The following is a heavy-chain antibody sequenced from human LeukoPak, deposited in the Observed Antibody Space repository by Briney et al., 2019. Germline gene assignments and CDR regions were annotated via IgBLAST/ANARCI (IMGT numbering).Heavy chain of an antibody. D-gene: IGHD2-15*01. Sequence: GASVKVSCKTSGYTFTTYGISWVRQAPGQGLEWMGWVSAYADNTNYVQKLQGRVTMTTDTSTSTAYMELRSLRSDDTAVYYCARDCIGCHGFDYWGQGILVTVSS. V-gene: IGHV1-18*01. J-gene: IGHJ4*02. CDR2: VSAYADNT. CDR1: GYTFTTYG. CDR3: ARDCIGCHGFDY.